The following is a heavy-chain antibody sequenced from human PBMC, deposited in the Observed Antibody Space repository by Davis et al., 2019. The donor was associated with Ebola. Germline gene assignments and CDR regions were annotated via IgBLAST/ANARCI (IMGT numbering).Heavy chain of an antibody. Sequence: GGSLRLSCAASGFMFSAFWMSWVRQAPGKGLEWVGNINEDGSEKKCVDSVWGRFTISRDNAKNSLYLQMNSLRAEDTAVYYCARDKDATGDYWGQGTLVTVSS. CDR1: GFMFSAFW. CDR3: ARDKDATGDY. V-gene: IGHV3-7*03. D-gene: IGHD2-15*01. J-gene: IGHJ4*02. CDR2: INEDGSEK.